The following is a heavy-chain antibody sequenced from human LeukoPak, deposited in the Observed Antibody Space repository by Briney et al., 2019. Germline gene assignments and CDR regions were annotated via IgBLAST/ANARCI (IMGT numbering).Heavy chain of an antibody. CDR1: GYSFSTYW. CDR3: ARLGYGDSNCFDP. J-gene: IGHJ5*02. Sequence: GESLKISRKGSGYSFSTYWIAWVRQMPGKGLEWMGIIYPGDSDTRYSPSFQAQVTISADKSISTAYLQWSSLKASDTAMYYCARLGYGDSNCFDPWGQGTLVTVSS. V-gene: IGHV5-51*01. D-gene: IGHD4-17*01. CDR2: IYPGDSDT.